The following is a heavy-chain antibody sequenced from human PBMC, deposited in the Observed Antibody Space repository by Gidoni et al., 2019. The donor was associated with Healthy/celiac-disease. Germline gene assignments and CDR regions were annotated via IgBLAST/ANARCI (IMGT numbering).Heavy chain of an antibody. V-gene: IGHV3-15*01. CDR2: IKSRTEGGTT. J-gene: IGHJ4*02. CDR3: TTHSSSSLYFDY. Sequence: EAQLVESGGGLVKPGGFLRLSCAAAGPTFRNAWRSWVRQARGQGLQWVGSIKSRTEGGTTDYAAPVKGRFTISRDDSKNTLYLQMNSLKTEDTAVYYCTTHSSSSLYFDYWGQGTLVTVSS. D-gene: IGHD6-13*01. CDR1: GPTFRNAW.